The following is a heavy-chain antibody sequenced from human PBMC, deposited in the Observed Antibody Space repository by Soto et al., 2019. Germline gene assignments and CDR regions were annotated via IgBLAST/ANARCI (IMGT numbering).Heavy chain of an antibody. CDR2: IDNSGST. CDR3: ARAGQDFWSGPLDY. Sequence: SETLSLTCTVSGGSISGYFCNWIRQPAGKGLEWIGRIDNSGSTNYNPSLKSRITMSADTSRNQFSLKLNSVTAAYTAVNFCARAGQDFWSGPLDYWGQGALVTVSS. D-gene: IGHD3-3*01. CDR1: GGSISGYF. J-gene: IGHJ4*02. V-gene: IGHV4-4*07.